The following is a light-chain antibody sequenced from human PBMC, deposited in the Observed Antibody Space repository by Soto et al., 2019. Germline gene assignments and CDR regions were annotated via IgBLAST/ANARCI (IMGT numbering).Light chain of an antibody. CDR2: LTS. V-gene: IGKV3-11*01. CDR3: HQRQSWPRT. Sequence: EIVLTQSPATLSSSPGDRVTLSCRASQAVNTRLAWYQHKPGQAPRLLIYLTSNRAAGIPARFSGSGSETDFTLTISDVEPEDFAVYYWHQRQSWPRTFGQGTKVDIK. CDR1: QAVNTR. J-gene: IGKJ1*01.